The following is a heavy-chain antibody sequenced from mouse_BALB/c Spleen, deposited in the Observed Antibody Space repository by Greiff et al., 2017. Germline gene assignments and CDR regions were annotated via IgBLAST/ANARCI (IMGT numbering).Heavy chain of an antibody. Sequence: EVKVVESGGGLVQPGGSLRLSCATSGFTFTDYYMSWVRQPPGKALEWLGFIRNKANGYTTEYSASVKGRFTISRDNSQSILYLQMNTLRAEDSATYYCARGVDYWGQGTTLTVSS. CDR3: ARGVDY. J-gene: IGHJ2*01. CDR2: IRNKANGYTT. CDR1: GFTFTDYY. V-gene: IGHV7-3*02.